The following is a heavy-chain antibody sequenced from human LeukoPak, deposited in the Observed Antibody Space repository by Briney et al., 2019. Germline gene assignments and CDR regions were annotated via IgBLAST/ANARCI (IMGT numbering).Heavy chain of an antibody. CDR3: ARAPQD. V-gene: IGHV4-38-2*02. CDR2: IYYSGST. CDR1: GYSISSGHY. Sequence: SETLSHTCTVSGYSISSGHYWDWIRQPPGKGLEWIGSIYYSGSTYYNPSLKSRVTISVDTSKNQFSLKLSSVTAADTAVYYCARAPQDWGQGTLVTVSS. J-gene: IGHJ4*02.